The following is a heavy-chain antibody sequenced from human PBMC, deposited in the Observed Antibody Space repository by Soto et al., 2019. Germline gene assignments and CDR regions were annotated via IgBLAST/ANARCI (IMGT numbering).Heavy chain of an antibody. CDR2: IIPIFGTA. Sequence: VASVKVSCKASGGTFSSYAISWVRQAPGQGLEWMGGIIPIFGTANYAQKFQGRVTITADESTSTAYMELRSLRSDDTAVYYCARVFGHCSGGSCYGYYFDYWGQGTLVTVSS. V-gene: IGHV1-69*13. CDR1: GGTFSSYA. D-gene: IGHD2-15*01. J-gene: IGHJ4*02. CDR3: ARVFGHCSGGSCYGYYFDY.